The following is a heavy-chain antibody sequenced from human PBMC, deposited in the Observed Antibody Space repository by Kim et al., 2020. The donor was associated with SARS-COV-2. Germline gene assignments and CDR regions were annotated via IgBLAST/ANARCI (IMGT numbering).Heavy chain of an antibody. CDR3: ARPRSLYYYDSSGYYFDY. J-gene: IGHJ4*02. Sequence: ASVKVSCKASGYTFTSYGISWVRQAPGQGLEWMGWISAYNGNTNYAQKLQGRVTMTTDTSTSTAYMELRSLRSDDTAVYYCARPRSLYYYDSSGYYFDYWGQGTLVTVSS. CDR1: GYTFTSYG. D-gene: IGHD3-22*01. V-gene: IGHV1-18*01. CDR2: ISAYNGNT.